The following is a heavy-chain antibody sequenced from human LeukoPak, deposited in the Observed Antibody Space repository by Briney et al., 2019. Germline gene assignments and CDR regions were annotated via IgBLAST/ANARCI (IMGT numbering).Heavy chain of an antibody. J-gene: IGHJ5*02. CDR1: GGTFSSYA. CDR2: IIPIFGTA. D-gene: IGHD3-10*01. V-gene: IGHV1-69*13. Sequence: ASVKVSCKASGGTFSSYAISWVRQAPGQGLEWMGGIIPIFGTANYAQKFQGRVTITADESTSTAYMELSSLRSEDTAVYYCARDRDCYGSGSYYIPGWFDPWGQGTLVTVSS. CDR3: ARDRDCYGSGSYYIPGWFDP.